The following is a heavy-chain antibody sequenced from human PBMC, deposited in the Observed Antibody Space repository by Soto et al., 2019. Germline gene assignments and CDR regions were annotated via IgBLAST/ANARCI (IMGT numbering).Heavy chain of an antibody. J-gene: IGHJ4*02. CDR1: GFTVSSNY. CDR3: ARVLQQTAFFDY. D-gene: IGHD6-13*01. Sequence: GGSLRLSCSASGFTVSSNYMSWVRQAPGKGLEWVSVIYSGGSTYYADSVKGRFTISRDNSKNTLYLQMNSLRAEDTAVYYCARVLQQTAFFDYWGQGTLVTVSS. V-gene: IGHV3-66*01. CDR2: IYSGGST.